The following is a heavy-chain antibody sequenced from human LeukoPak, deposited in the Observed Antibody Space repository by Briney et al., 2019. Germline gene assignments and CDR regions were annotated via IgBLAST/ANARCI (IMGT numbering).Heavy chain of an antibody. CDR2: IYSGGTT. CDR3: ARDELWSHAFDI. Sequence: GDSLRLSCAASGFTLSSNYMSWVRQAPGKGLEWVSVIYSGGTTYYADSVKGRFTISRDKSKNMLYPQMNSLRAEDTAVYYCARDELWSHAFDIWGQGTMVTVSS. J-gene: IGHJ3*02. D-gene: IGHD3-10*01. V-gene: IGHV3-53*01. CDR1: GFTLSSNY.